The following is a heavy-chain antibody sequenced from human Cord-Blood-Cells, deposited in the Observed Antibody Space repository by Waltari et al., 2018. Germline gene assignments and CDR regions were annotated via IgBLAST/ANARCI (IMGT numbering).Heavy chain of an antibody. D-gene: IGHD7-27*01. CDR3: ARHQLGINNWYFDL. J-gene: IGHJ2*01. Sequence: QVQLQESGPGLVKPSETLSLTCPVSGGSISSYYWSWIRPPPGKGLEWIGYIYYSGSTNYNPSLKSRVTISVDTSKNQFSLKLSSVTAADTAVYYCARHQLGINNWYFDLWGRGTLVTVSS. CDR1: GGSISSYY. CDR2: IYYSGST. V-gene: IGHV4-59*08.